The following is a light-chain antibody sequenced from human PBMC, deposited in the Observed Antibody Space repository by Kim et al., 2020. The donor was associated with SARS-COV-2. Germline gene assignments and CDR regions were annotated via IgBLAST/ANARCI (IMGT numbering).Light chain of an antibody. Sequence: DIQMTQSPSSLSASVGDRVTITCRASQSISISLNWYQQKPGKAPKVLISGASTLQSGVPSRFSGSGSGKVFTLTSGILHPEFFTTSYCKQSNSPRLTFGGGTKVDIK. J-gene: IGKJ4*01. CDR3: KQSNSPRLT. CDR2: GAS. V-gene: IGKV1-39*01. CDR1: QSISIS.